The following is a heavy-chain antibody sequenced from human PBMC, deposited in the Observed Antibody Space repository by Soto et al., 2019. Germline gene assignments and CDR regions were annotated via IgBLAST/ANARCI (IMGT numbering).Heavy chain of an antibody. V-gene: IGHV1-24*01. CDR3: ATARRYDYIWGSYRSPLGY. CDR2: FDPEDGET. J-gene: IGHJ4*02. D-gene: IGHD3-16*02. Sequence: GASVKVSCKVSGYTLTELSMHWVRQAPGKGLEWMGGFDPEDGETIYAQKFQGRVTMTEDTSTDTAYMELSSLRSEDTAVYYCATARRYDYIWGSYRSPLGYWGQGTLVTVSS. CDR1: GYTLTELS.